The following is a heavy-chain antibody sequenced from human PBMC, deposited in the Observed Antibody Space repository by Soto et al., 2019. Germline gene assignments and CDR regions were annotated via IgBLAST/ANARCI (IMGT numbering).Heavy chain of an antibody. J-gene: IGHJ4*02. D-gene: IGHD3-10*01. CDR1: GYTFTGYY. CDR3: ATDPEVRGALDY. V-gene: IGHV1-24*01. CDR2: FDPEDGET. Sequence: ASVKVSCKASGYTFTGYYMHWVRQAPGKGLEWMGGFDPEDGETIYAQKFQGRVTMTEDTSTDTAYMELSSLRSEDTAVYYCATDPEVRGALDYWGQGTLVTVSS.